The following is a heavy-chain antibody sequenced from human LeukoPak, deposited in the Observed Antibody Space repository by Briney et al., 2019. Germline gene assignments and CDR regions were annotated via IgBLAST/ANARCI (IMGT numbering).Heavy chain of an antibody. V-gene: IGHV3-23*01. CDR1: GFTFSSYA. J-gene: IGHJ6*02. CDR2: ISGSGGST. D-gene: IGHD2-15*01. Sequence: GGSLRLSCAASGFTFSSYAMSWVRQAPGKGLEWVSAISGSGGSTYYADSVKGRLTISRDNSKNTLYLQMNSLRAEDTAVYYCAKDKYTEQWYGPLTYYYGMDVWGQGTTVTVSS. CDR3: AKDKYTEQWYGPLTYYYGMDV.